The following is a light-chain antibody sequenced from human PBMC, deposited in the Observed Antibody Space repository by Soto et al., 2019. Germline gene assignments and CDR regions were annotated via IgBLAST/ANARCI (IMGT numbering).Light chain of an antibody. J-gene: IGKJ1*01. CDR3: QQYSYWPRT. Sequence: EIVMTQSPATLSVSPGERATLSYRASQSVSSNLAWYQQKPDQAPRLLIYRASTRATGIPARFSGSGSGTEFTLTISSLQSEDFAVYFCQQYSYWPRTFGQGTKVEIK. CDR1: QSVSSN. CDR2: RAS. V-gene: IGKV3-15*01.